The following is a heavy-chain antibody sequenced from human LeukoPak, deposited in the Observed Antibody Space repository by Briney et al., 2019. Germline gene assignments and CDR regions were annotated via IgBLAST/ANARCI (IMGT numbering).Heavy chain of an antibody. CDR3: GRAGFGTAYIRFYYYMDV. J-gene: IGHJ6*03. V-gene: IGHV4-38-2*01. CDR1: NYPITSDYY. D-gene: IGHD3-16*01. CDR2: IFHSGIA. Sequence: PSETLSLTCAVSNYPITSDYYWVWIRQPPGQGLEWIGQIFHSGIAHYNPSLKSRVTMSVDTSRSQLSVNLNSVTAADTAVYFCGRAGFGTAYIRFYYYMDVWGKGTTVTVSS.